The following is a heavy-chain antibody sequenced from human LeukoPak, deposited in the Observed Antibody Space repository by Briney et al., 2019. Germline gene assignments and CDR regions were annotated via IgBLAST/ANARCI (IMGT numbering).Heavy chain of an antibody. CDR3: AREPPLKADEYRGVGYFDY. V-gene: IGHV4-4*07. Sequence: SETLSLTCTVSGGSISSYHWSWIRKPAGKGLEWIGRIHTSGSTNYNPSLKSRVTMSVDTSKNQFSLKLSSVTAADTAVYYCAREPPLKADEYRGVGYFDYWGQGTLVTVSS. CDR1: GGSISSYH. CDR2: IHTSGST. D-gene: IGHD3-10*01. J-gene: IGHJ4*02.